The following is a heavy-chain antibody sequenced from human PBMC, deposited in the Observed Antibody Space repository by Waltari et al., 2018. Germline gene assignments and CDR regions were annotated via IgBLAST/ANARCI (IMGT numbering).Heavy chain of an antibody. J-gene: IGHJ4*02. CDR3: ARDLGAIRDY. CDR1: GFTFSSSA. Sequence: QVQLVESGGGVVQPGRSLRLSCAASGFTFSSSAMHWVRQAPGKGLEWVAVISYDGSNKYYADSVKGRFTISRDNSKNTLYLQMNSLRAEDTAVYYCARDLGAIRDYWGQGTLVTVSS. D-gene: IGHD1-26*01. CDR2: ISYDGSNK. V-gene: IGHV3-30-3*01.